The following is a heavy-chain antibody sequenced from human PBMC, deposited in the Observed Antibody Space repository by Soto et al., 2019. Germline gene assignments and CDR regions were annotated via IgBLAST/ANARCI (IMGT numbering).Heavy chain of an antibody. D-gene: IGHD5-12*01. CDR2: IIPIFGTA. CDR3: ARDSGWLRGGQTFDY. J-gene: IGHJ4*02. Sequence: SVKVSCKASGGTFSSYAISWVRQAPGQGLEWMGGIIPIFGTANYAQKFQGRVTIAADESTSTAYMELSSLRSEDTAVYYCARDSGWLRGGQTFDYWGQGTLVTVSS. CDR1: GGTFSSYA. V-gene: IGHV1-69*13.